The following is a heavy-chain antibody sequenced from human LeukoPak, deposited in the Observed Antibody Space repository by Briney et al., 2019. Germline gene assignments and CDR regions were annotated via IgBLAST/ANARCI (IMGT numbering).Heavy chain of an antibody. J-gene: IGHJ4*02. Sequence: GGSLRLSCAASGFTFSSYAMHWVRQAPGKGLEWVAVISYDGSNKYYADSVKGRFTISRDNSKNTLYLQMNSLRAEDTAVYYCAKDSFGSGWVYYFDYWGQGTLVTVSS. CDR1: GFTFSSYA. CDR3: AKDSFGSGWVYYFDY. V-gene: IGHV3-30-3*01. CDR2: ISYDGSNK. D-gene: IGHD6-19*01.